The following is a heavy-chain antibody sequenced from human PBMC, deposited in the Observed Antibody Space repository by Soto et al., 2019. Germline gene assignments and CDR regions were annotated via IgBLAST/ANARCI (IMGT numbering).Heavy chain of an antibody. CDR1: GGSISSYY. CDR3: ARDLVTMVRGVAYNWFDP. V-gene: IGHV4-59*01. D-gene: IGHD3-10*01. J-gene: IGHJ5*02. Sequence: PSETLSLTCTVSGGSISSYYWSWIRQPPGKGLEWIGYIYYSGSTNYNPSLKSRVTISVDTSKNQFSLKLSSVTAADTAVYYCARDLVTMVRGVAYNWFDPWGQGTLVTVSS. CDR2: IYYSGST.